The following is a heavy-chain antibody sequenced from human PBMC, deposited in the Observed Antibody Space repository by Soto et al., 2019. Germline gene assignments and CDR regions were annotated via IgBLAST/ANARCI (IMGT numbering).Heavy chain of an antibody. Sequence: PGGSLRLSCAASGFTFSSYAMSWVRQAPGKGLEWVSAISGSGGSTYYADSVKGRFTISRDNSKNTLYLQWSSLRASDTAMYYCARQIYDSDSGPNFQYYFDSWGQGTLVTVSS. J-gene: IGHJ4*02. CDR1: GFTFSSYA. V-gene: IGHV3-23*01. CDR2: ISGSGGST. D-gene: IGHD3-22*01. CDR3: ARQIYDSDSGPNFQYYFDS.